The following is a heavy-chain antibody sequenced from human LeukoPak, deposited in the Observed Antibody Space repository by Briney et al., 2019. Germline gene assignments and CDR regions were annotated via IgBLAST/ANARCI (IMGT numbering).Heavy chain of an antibody. V-gene: IGHV4-34*01. CDR3: ARGRITGTISFDY. J-gene: IGHJ4*02. D-gene: IGHD1-7*01. CDR1: GGSFSGYY. Sequence: SETLSLTCAVYGGSFSGYYWSWIRQPPGKGLEWIGEINHSGSTNYNPSLKSRVTISVDTSKNQFSLKLGSVTAADTTVYYCARGRITGTISFDYWGQGTLVTVSS. CDR2: INHSGST.